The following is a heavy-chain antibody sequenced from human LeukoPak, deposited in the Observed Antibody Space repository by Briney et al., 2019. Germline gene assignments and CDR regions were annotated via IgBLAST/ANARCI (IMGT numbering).Heavy chain of an antibody. CDR2: ISGSGGST. Sequence: PGGSLRLSCAASGFTFSNYALSWVRQAPGKGPEWVSSISGSGGSTSYADSVKGRFTISRDNSKNTLYLQMNSLRAEDTAVYYCGKARYSGFAGDAFDIWGQGTMVTVFS. D-gene: IGHD1-26*01. CDR3: GKARYSGFAGDAFDI. CDR1: GFTFSNYA. J-gene: IGHJ3*02. V-gene: IGHV3-23*01.